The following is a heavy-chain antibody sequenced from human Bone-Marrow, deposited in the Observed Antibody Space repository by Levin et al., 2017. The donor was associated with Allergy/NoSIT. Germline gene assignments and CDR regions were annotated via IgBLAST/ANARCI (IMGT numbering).Heavy chain of an antibody. Sequence: LSLTCAASGFTFSSYGMHWVRQAPGKGLEWVAVISYDGSNKYYADSVKGRFTISRDNSKNTLYLQMNSLRAEDTAVYYCAKDLAGYCSGGSCYFHYGMDVWGQGTTVTVSS. CDR2: ISYDGSNK. CDR3: AKDLAGYCSGGSCYFHYGMDV. J-gene: IGHJ6*02. CDR1: GFTFSSYG. V-gene: IGHV3-30*18. D-gene: IGHD2-15*01.